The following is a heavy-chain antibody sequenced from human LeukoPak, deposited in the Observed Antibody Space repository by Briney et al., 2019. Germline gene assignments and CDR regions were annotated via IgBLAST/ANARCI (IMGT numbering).Heavy chain of an antibody. D-gene: IGHD3-16*02. Sequence: PSETLSLTCAVYGGSFSGYYWSWIRQPPGKGLEWIGEINHSGSTNYNPSLKSRVTISVDTSKNQFSLKLSSVTAADTAVYYCARLPGYQYYYYYMDVWGKGTTVTVSS. V-gene: IGHV4-34*01. CDR2: INHSGST. CDR1: GGSFSGYY. CDR3: ARLPGYQYYYYYMDV. J-gene: IGHJ6*03.